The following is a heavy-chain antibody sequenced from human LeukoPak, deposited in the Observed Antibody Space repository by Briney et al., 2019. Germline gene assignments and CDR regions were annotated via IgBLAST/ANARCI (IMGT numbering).Heavy chain of an antibody. CDR3: ARKLPQGTWFDP. J-gene: IGHJ5*02. Sequence: QPGGSLRLSCAAPGLTFSSFWMSWVRQAPGKGLEWVANIKQDGSEKYYVESVKGRFTISRDNAKNSLYLEMNSLRAEDTAVYYCARKLPQGTWFDPWGQGTLSPSPQ. CDR1: GLTFSSFW. D-gene: IGHD1-7*01. CDR2: IKQDGSEK. V-gene: IGHV3-7*01.